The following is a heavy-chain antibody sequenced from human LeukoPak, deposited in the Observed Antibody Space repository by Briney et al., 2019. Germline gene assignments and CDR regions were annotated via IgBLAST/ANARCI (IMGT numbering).Heavy chain of an antibody. D-gene: IGHD3-22*01. CDR1: GGSISSYY. Sequence: SETLSLTCTVSGGSISSYYWSWIRQPPGKGLEWIGYIYYTGNTNYNPSLKSRVTISVDTSKNQFSLKLTSVTAADTAVYFCAREEAPYDSSGYRIWGQGTMVTVSS. J-gene: IGHJ3*02. CDR3: AREEAPYDSSGYRI. V-gene: IGHV4-59*01. CDR2: IYYTGNT.